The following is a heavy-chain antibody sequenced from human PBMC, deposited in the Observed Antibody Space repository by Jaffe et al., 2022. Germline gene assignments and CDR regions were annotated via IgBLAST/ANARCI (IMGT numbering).Heavy chain of an antibody. V-gene: IGHV4-38-2*01. Sequence: QVQLQESGPGLVKPSETLSLTCAVSGYSISSGYYWGWIRQPPGKGLEWIGSIYHSGSTYYNPSLKSRVTISVDTSKNQFSLKLSSVTAADTAVYYCARHSALRDSSGWYDYFDYWGQGTLVTVSS. CDR2: IYHSGST. CDR3: ARHSALRDSSGWYDYFDY. J-gene: IGHJ4*02. D-gene: IGHD6-19*01. CDR1: GYSISSGYY.